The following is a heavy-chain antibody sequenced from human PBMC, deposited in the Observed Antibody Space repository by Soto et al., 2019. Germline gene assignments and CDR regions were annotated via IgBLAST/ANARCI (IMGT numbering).Heavy chain of an antibody. CDR2: IDPSDSYT. CDR3: ARGLASSGRPSWDYGMDV. CDR1: GYSFTSYW. Sequence: PGESLKISCKGSGYSFTSYWISWVRQMPGKGLEWMGRIDPSDSYTNYSPSFQGHVTISADKSISTAYLQWSSLKASDTAMYYCARGLASSGRPSWDYGMDVWGQGTTVTVSS. J-gene: IGHJ6*02. D-gene: IGHD3-10*01. V-gene: IGHV5-10-1*01.